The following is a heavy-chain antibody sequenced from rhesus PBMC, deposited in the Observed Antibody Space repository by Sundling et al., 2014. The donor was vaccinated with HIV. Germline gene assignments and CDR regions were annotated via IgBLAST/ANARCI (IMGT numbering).Heavy chain of an antibody. CDR1: GFTFNNYA. J-gene: IGHJ4*01. D-gene: IGHD6-37*01. V-gene: IGHV3-103*01. Sequence: VQLVETGGGLVQPGGSLKLSCAASGFTFNNYAMTWIRQAPGKGLEWVSAINSGGGGTKYADSVRGRFIISRDNSKDTVSLQMNSLRREDTAVYYCAKGVGRWDYWGQGVLVTVS. CDR2: INSGGGGT. CDR3: AKGVGRWDY.